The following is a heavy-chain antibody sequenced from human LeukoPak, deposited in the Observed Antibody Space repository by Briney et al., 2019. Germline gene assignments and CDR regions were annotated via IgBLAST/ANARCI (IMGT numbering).Heavy chain of an antibody. V-gene: IGHV1-69*13. CDR3: ARVEYYYDSSGYWDAFDI. CDR1: GGTFSSYA. J-gene: IGHJ3*02. D-gene: IGHD3-22*01. CDR2: IIPIFGTA. Sequence: SVKVSCKASGGTFSSYATSWVRQAPGQGLEWMGGIIPIFGTANYAQKFQGRVTITADESTSTAYMELSSLRSEDTAVYYCARVEYYYDSSGYWDAFDIWGQGTMVTVSS.